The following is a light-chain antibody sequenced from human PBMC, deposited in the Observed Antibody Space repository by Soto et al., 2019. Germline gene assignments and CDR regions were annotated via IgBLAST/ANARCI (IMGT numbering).Light chain of an antibody. J-gene: IGKJ3*01. Sequence: AIQLTQSPSSLSASVGDRVTLTCRASQGISSALAWYQQKPGKAPKLLIYHASSLESGVPSRFSGSGSGTDFTLTISSLQPEDFATYYCQQFYRFPVTFGPGTKVDLK. CDR2: HAS. CDR3: QQFYRFPVT. V-gene: IGKV1-13*02. CDR1: QGISSA.